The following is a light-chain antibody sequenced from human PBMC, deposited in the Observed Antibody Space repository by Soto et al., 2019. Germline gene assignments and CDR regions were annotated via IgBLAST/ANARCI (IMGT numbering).Light chain of an antibody. CDR1: QSISSY. J-gene: IGKJ5*01. CDR3: QQSYSTPIT. Sequence: DFQMTQSPSSLSASVGDRVTITCRASQSISSYLNWYQQKPGKAPKLLIYAASSLQSGVPLRFSGSGSGTDFTLTISSLQPEDFATYYCQQSYSTPITFGQGTRLEIK. CDR2: AAS. V-gene: IGKV1-39*01.